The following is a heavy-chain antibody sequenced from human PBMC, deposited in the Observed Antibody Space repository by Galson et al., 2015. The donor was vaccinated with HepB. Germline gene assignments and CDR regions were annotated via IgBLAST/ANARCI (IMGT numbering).Heavy chain of an antibody. Sequence: SETLSLTCTVSGGSISSYYWSWIRQPPGKGLEWIGYIYYSGSTNYNPSLKSRVTISVDTSKNQFSLKLSSVTAADTAVYYCASSISSSWYGGGAFDIWGQGTMVTVSS. V-gene: IGHV4-59*01. CDR3: ASSISSSWYGGGAFDI. J-gene: IGHJ3*02. D-gene: IGHD6-13*01. CDR1: GGSISSYY. CDR2: IYYSGST.